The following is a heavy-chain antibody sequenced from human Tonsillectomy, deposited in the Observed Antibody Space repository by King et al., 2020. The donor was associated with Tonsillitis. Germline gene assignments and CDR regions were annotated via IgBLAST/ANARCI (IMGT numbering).Heavy chain of an antibody. J-gene: IGHJ4*02. D-gene: IGHD2-21*01. CDR3: ARLSQGIPDY. V-gene: IGHV3-11*06. Sequence: VQLVESGGGLVKPGGSLRLSGAASGFTFSDYYMSWIRQAPGKGLEWVSYISSSSSYTNNADSVKGRLTISRDNAKSSLYLQMNSLRAEDTAVYYCARLSQGIPDYWGQGTLVTVSS. CDR2: ISSSSSYT. CDR1: GFTFSDYY.